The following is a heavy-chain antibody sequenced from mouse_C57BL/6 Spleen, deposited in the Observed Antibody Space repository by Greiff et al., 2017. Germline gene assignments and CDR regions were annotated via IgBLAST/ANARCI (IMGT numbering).Heavy chain of an antibody. D-gene: IGHD2-4*01. J-gene: IGHJ3*01. CDR2: ISSGGSYT. V-gene: IGHV5-6*01. CDR1: GFTFSSYG. Sequence: EVQVVESGGDLVKPGGSLKLSCAASGFTFSSYGMSWVRQTPDKRLEWVATISSGGSYTYYPDSVKGRFTISRDNAKNTLYLQMSSLKSEDTAMYYCARDYDGFAYWGQGTLVTVSA. CDR3: ARDYDGFAY.